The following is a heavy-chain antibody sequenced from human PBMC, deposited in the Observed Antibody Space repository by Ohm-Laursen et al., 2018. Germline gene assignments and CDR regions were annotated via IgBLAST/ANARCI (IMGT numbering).Heavy chain of an antibody. V-gene: IGHV3-30*03. J-gene: IGHJ3*02. Sequence: SLRLSCSASGFTFSSYGMHWVRQAPGKGLEWVAIISYDGSNKYYADSVKGRFTISRDNAKNSLYLQMNSLRAEDTAVYYCARDGTGSNAFDIWGQGTMVTVSS. D-gene: IGHD7-27*01. CDR3: ARDGTGSNAFDI. CDR1: GFTFSSYG. CDR2: ISYDGSNK.